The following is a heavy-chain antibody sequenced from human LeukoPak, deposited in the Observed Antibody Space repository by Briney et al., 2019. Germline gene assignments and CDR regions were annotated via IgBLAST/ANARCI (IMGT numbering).Heavy chain of an antibody. Sequence: SETLSLTCTVSGGSISSGYWSWIRQPPGKGLEWIGYTSYSDSTRYSPSLKSRVTMSIDTSMNQFSLKVTSVTAADTAVYYCARERPPRYSSSPNDAFDIWGQGTMVTVSS. CDR2: TSYSDST. CDR1: GGSISSGY. V-gene: IGHV4-59*01. D-gene: IGHD6-6*01. J-gene: IGHJ3*02. CDR3: ARERPPRYSSSPNDAFDI.